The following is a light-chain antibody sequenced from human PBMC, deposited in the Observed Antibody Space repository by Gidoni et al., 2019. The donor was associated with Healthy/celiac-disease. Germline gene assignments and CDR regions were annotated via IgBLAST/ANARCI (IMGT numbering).Light chain of an antibody. Sequence: QSALTQPRSVSGSPGQSVTISCTGTSSDVGGYTYVSWYQQHPGKAPKLMIYDVSKRPSGDPDRFSGSKSGNTASLTISGRQAEDEADYYCCSYAGSYTWVFGGGTKLTVL. J-gene: IGLJ3*02. CDR1: SSDVGGYTY. V-gene: IGLV2-11*01. CDR2: DVS. CDR3: CSYAGSYTWV.